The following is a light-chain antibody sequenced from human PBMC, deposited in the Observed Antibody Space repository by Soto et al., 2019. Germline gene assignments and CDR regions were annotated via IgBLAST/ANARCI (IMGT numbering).Light chain of an antibody. V-gene: IGLV1-40*01. J-gene: IGLJ2*01. CDR3: QSFDSHVLGLL. CDR2: GNS. Sequence: QSVLTQPPSVSGAPGQRVTISCTGSSSNIGAGYDVHWYQQLPGTAPKLLIYGNSNRPSGVPDRFSGSKSGTSASLAITGLQAEDEADYYCQSFDSHVLGLLFGVGTKLTVL. CDR1: SSNIGAGYD.